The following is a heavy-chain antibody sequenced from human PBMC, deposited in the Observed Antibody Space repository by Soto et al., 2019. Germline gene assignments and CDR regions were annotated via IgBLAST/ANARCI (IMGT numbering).Heavy chain of an antibody. CDR1: GGSFSGYY. J-gene: IGHJ6*03. CDR2: INHSGST. V-gene: IGHV4-34*01. D-gene: IGHD3-3*01. Sequence: QVQLQQWVAGLLKPSETLSLTCAVYGGSFSGYYWSWIRQPPGKGLEWIGEINHSGSTNYNPSLKSRVTISVDTSKNQFSLKLSSVTAADTAVYYCARGRDFWSGYYKATYMDVWGKGTTVTVSS. CDR3: ARGRDFWSGYYKATYMDV.